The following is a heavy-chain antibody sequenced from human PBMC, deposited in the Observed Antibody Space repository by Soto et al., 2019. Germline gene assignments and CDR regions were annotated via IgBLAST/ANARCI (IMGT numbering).Heavy chain of an antibody. CDR2: IYNSGST. J-gene: IGHJ3*02. D-gene: IGHD3-10*01. CDR1: GGSISSGGYY. CDR3: AKDRAGFLMGSGAFDI. Sequence: SLPCTVSGGSISSGGYYWSWIRQHPGKGLEWIGYIYNSGSTYYNPSLKSRVTISLDTSKNQFSLKLSSVTAADTAVYYCAKDRAGFLMGSGAFDIWGQGTIVTV. V-gene: IGHV4-31*03.